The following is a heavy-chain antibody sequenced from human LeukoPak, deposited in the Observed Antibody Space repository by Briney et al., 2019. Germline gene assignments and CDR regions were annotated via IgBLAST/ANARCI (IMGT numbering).Heavy chain of an antibody. V-gene: IGHV3-66*01. J-gene: IGHJ6*02. CDR2: IYSGGST. D-gene: IGHD2-15*01. CDR1: GFTVSSNY. CDR3: ASTALGYCSGGSCRPQDV. Sequence: GGSLRLSCAASGFTVSSNYMSWVRQAPGKGLEWVSVIYSGGSTYYADSVKGRFTISRDNSKNTLYLQMNSLRAEDTAVYYCASTALGYCSGGSCRPQDVWGQGTTVTVSS.